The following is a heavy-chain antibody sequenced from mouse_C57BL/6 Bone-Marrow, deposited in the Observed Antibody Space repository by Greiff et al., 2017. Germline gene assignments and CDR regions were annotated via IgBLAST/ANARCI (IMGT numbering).Heavy chain of an antibody. Sequence: EVHLVESGGGLVQPGGSMKLSCAASGFTFSDAWMDWVRQSPEKGLEWVAEIRNKANNHATYYAESVKGRFTISRDDSKSSVYLQMNSLRAEDTGIYYCTRRSTVVALYWYFDVWGTGTTVTVSS. J-gene: IGHJ1*03. D-gene: IGHD1-1*01. CDR3: TRRSTVVALYWYFDV. V-gene: IGHV6-6*01. CDR2: IRNKANNHAT. CDR1: GFTFSDAW.